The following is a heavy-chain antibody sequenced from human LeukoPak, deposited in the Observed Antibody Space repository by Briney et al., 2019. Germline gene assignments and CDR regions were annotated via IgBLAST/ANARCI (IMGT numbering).Heavy chain of an antibody. CDR3: ATVKTGTFFDY. CDR1: ANTFSAHY. Sequence: GASVNVSCKPSANTFSAHYFHWVRQAPGQGLEWMGWINPYHGGTKYAQSFEGRVTMTRDTSITTAYMELTGLRSDDTAIYYCATVKTGTFFDYWGPGTLVTGPS. D-gene: IGHD1-1*01. J-gene: IGHJ4*02. CDR2: INPYHGGT. V-gene: IGHV1-2*02.